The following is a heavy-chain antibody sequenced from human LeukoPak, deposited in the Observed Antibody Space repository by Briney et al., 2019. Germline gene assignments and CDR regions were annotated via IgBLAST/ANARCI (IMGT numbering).Heavy chain of an antibody. V-gene: IGHV1-8*01. D-gene: IGHD3-9*01. CDR1: GYTFTSYD. Sequence: ASVKVSCKASGYTFTSYDINWVRQATGPGLEWMGWMNPNSGNTGYAQKFQGRVTMTRNTSISTAYMELSSLRSEDTAVYYCARGATYYDILTGYLGHYYYYYYMDVWGKGTTVTISS. CDR2: MNPNSGNT. J-gene: IGHJ6*03. CDR3: ARGATYYDILTGYLGHYYYYYYMDV.